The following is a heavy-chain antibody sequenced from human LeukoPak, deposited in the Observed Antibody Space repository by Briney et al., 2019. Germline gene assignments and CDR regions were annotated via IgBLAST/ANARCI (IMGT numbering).Heavy chain of an antibody. V-gene: IGHV1-69*13. J-gene: IGHJ4*02. CDR3: ARERRLLWFGEGSKGFDY. D-gene: IGHD3-10*01. CDR1: GGTFSSYA. Sequence: SVKVSCKASGGTFSSYAISWVGQAPGQGLEWMGGIIPIFGTANYAQKFQGRVTITADESTSTAYMELSSLRSEDTAVYYCARERRLLWFGEGSKGFDYWGQGTLVTVSS. CDR2: IIPIFGTA.